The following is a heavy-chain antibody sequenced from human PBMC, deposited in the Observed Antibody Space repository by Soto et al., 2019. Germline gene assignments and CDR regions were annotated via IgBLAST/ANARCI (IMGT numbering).Heavy chain of an antibody. Sequence: GESLKISCKGSGYSFTIYWIGWVRQMPGKGLEWMGIIYPGDSDTRYSPSFQGQVTISADKSISTAYLQWSSLKASDTAMYYCARQASSAQMYYDFWSGYYTEINWFDPWGQGTLVTVSS. CDR2: IYPGDSDT. CDR3: ARQASSAQMYYDFWSGYYTEINWFDP. J-gene: IGHJ5*02. V-gene: IGHV5-51*01. CDR1: GYSFTIYW. D-gene: IGHD3-3*01.